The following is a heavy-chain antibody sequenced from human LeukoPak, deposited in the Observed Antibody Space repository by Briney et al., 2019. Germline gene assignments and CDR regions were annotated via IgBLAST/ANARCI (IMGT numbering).Heavy chain of an antibody. CDR1: GFTFSDYY. J-gene: IGHJ6*03. Sequence: PGGSLRLSCVASGFTFSDYYMGWIRQAPGKGLEWVSYITSSGSAKHYADSVKGRFTISRDNAKHSLYLQMNSLRAEDTAVYYCARVGGYCSSTSCRGYYYYYYYMDVWGKGTTVTVSS. CDR2: ITSSGSAK. D-gene: IGHD2-2*01. V-gene: IGHV3-11*04. CDR3: ARVGGYCSSTSCRGYYYYYYYMDV.